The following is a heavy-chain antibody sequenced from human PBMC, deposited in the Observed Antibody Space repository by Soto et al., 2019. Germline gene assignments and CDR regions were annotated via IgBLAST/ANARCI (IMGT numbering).Heavy chain of an antibody. J-gene: IGHJ6*02. CDR1: GGTFSSYA. CDR3: ARDKPTSSLEWLSPNYYYYGMDV. Sequence: SVKVSCKASGGTFSSYAISWVRQAPGQGLEWMGGIIPIFGTANYAQKFQGRVTITADEYTGTAYMELSSLRSEDTAVYYCARDKPTSSLEWLSPNYYYYGMDVWGQGTTVTVSS. V-gene: IGHV1-69*13. D-gene: IGHD3-3*01. CDR2: IIPIFGTA.